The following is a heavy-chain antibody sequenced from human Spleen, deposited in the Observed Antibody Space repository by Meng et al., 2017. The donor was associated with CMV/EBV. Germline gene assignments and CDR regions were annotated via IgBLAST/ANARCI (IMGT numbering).Heavy chain of an antibody. J-gene: IGHJ6*02. V-gene: IGHV3-53*01. CDR1: GFIFSTYS. Sequence: GGSLRLSCAASGFIFSTYSINWVRQAPGKGLEWVSLIYDDGITYYTDSVKGRFTISRDNSKNTLYLQMNSLRAEDTAVYYCAREAYSSSWYSLYYYYGMDVWGQGTTVTVSS. CDR3: AREAYSSSWYSLYYYYGMDV. D-gene: IGHD6-13*01. CDR2: IYDDGIT.